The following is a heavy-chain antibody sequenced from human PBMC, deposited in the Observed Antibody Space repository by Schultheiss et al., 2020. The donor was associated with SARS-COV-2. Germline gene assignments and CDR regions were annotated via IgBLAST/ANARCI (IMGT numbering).Heavy chain of an antibody. CDR1: AFPFSTYG. D-gene: IGHD1-7*01. CDR3: ARTGTTSDYFDY. J-gene: IGHJ4*02. Sequence: GGSLRLSCAASAFPFSTYGMHWVRQSPGKGLEWVAAIWYDGSNEKYADSVKGRFTISRDNSKNTLYLQMNSLRAEDTAVYYCARTGTTSDYFDYWGQGTLVTVSS. V-gene: IGHV3-33*08. CDR2: IWYDGSNE.